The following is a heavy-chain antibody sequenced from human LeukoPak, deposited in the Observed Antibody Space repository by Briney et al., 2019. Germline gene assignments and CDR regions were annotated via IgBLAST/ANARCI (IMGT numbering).Heavy chain of an antibody. D-gene: IGHD2-15*01. CDR2: INHSGST. CDR3: ARRGKSVVA. V-gene: IGHV4-39*07. J-gene: IGHJ3*01. CDR1: GGSISSSSYY. Sequence: SETLSLTCTVSGGSISSSSYYWSWIRQPPGKGLEWIGEINHSGSTNYNPSLKSRVTISVDTSKNQFSLKLSSVTAADTAVYYCARRGKSVVAWGQGTMVTVSS.